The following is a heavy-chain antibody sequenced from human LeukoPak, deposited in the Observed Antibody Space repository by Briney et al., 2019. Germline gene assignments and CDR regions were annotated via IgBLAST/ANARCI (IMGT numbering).Heavy chain of an antibody. CDR1: GFIFSCYA. Sequence: PGGSLRLSCAASGFIFSCYAMHWVRQAPGKGLEWVAVISFDGTDKYYADSVKGRFIISRDNSKNTVLLQMNTLRAEDTAVYNCARDLVRGWDDSSGYYYGYFDYWGQGTLVTVSS. V-gene: IGHV3-30*03. J-gene: IGHJ4*02. CDR3: ARDLVRGWDDSSGYYYGYFDY. CDR2: ISFDGTDK. D-gene: IGHD3-22*01.